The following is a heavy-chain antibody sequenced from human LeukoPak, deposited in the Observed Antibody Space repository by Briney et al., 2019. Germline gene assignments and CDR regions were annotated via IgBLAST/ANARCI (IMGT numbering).Heavy chain of an antibody. J-gene: IGHJ4*02. CDR3: VRVFFGNYDDPLAY. V-gene: IGHV5-51*01. Sequence: GESLKISCQGFGYSFTRYWIGWVRQMPGKGLEWMGIIYPGDSDTKYSPSFQGQVTISVDKSMSTAYLHWSSLKASDTAMYYCVRVFFGNYDDPLAYWGQGTLVTVSS. CDR2: IYPGDSDT. CDR1: GYSFTRYW. D-gene: IGHD4-17*01.